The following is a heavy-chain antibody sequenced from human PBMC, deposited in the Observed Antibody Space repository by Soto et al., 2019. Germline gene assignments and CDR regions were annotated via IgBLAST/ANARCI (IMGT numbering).Heavy chain of an antibody. Sequence: PGGSLRLSCAASGFTFSSYAMSWVRQAPGKGLEWVSAISGSGGSTYYADSVKGRFTISRDNSKNTLYLQMNSLRAEDTAVYYCAKAHTAWTITIFGVVVTDFDYWGQGTLVTVSS. D-gene: IGHD3-3*01. CDR2: ISGSGGST. CDR1: GFTFSSYA. J-gene: IGHJ4*02. CDR3: AKAHTAWTITIFGVVVTDFDY. V-gene: IGHV3-23*01.